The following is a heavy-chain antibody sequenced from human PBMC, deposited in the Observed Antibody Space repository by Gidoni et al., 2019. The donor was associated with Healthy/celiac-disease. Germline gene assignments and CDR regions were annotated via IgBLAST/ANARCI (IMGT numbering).Heavy chain of an antibody. CDR1: GFTFSSYA. V-gene: IGHV3-30-3*01. CDR3: ARGGAAAGTHFDY. D-gene: IGHD6-13*01. CDR2: ISYDGSNK. Sequence: QVQLVESGGGVVQPGRSLRLSCAASGFTFSSYAMHWVRQAPGKGLEWVAVISYDGSNKYYADSVKGRFTISRDNSKNTLYLQMNSLRAEDTAVYYCARGGAAAGTHFDYWGQGTLVTVSS. J-gene: IGHJ4*02.